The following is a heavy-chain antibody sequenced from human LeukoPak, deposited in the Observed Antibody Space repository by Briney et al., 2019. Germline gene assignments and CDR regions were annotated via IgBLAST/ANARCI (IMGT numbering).Heavy chain of an antibody. J-gene: IGHJ4*02. CDR1: GYSFTNYW. V-gene: IGHV5-51*01. Sequence: GESLKISCKGSGYSFTNYWIGWVRQMPGKGLEWMGIIYPGDSDTRYSPSFQGQVSISADKSIGTAYLQWGSLKASDTAMYYCARRADSSAYYTYWGQGTLVTVFS. D-gene: IGHD3-22*01. CDR2: IYPGDSDT. CDR3: ARRADSSAYYTY.